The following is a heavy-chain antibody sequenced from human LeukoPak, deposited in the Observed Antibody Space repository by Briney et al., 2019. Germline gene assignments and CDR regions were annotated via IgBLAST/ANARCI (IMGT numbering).Heavy chain of an antibody. D-gene: IGHD3-22*01. J-gene: IGHJ3*02. CDR2: IYYSGST. V-gene: IGHV4-59*01. Sequence: PSETLSLTCTVSGGSISSYYWSWIRQPLGKGLEWIGYIYYSGSTNYNPSLKSRVTISVDTSKNQFSLKLSSVTAADTAVYYCASSGYDSSGYYYNDAFDIWGQGTMVTVSS. CDR3: ASSGYDSSGYYYNDAFDI. CDR1: GGSISSYY.